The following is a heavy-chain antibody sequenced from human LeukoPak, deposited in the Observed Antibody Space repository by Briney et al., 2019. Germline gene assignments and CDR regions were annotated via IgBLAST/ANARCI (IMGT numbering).Heavy chain of an antibody. CDR2: IKEDGSDK. Sequence: GGSLRLSCAASGFTFSTYWMKWVRQAPGKGLEWVASIKEDGSDKYYVDSVKGRFSISRDNAKNSLYLQTNSLRTEDTAVYYCAKGGHFNFDYWGQGTLVTVSS. J-gene: IGHJ4*02. CDR3: AKGGHFNFDY. V-gene: IGHV3-7*01. CDR1: GFTFSTYW. D-gene: IGHD5-12*01.